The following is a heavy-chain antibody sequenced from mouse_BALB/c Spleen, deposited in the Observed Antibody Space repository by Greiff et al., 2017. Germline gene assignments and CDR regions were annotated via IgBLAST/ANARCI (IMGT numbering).Heavy chain of an antibody. CDR3: AREGEGYYYGSSYY. CDR2: IYPGNGDT. J-gene: IGHJ2*01. V-gene: IGHV1-12*01. D-gene: IGHD1-1*01. Sequence: QVQLQQPGAELVKPGASVKMSCKASGYTFTSYNMHWVKQTPGQGLEWIGAIYPGNGDTSYNQKFKGKATLTADKSSSTAYMQLSSLTSEDSAVYYCAREGEGYYYGSSYYWGQGTTLTVSS. CDR1: GYTFTSYN.